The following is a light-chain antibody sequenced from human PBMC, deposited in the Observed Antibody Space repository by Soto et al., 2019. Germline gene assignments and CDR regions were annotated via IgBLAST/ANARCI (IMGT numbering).Light chain of an antibody. Sequence: AIRMTQSPSSLSASTGDRVTITCRASQGISSYLAWYRQKPGKAPKLLIYAASTLQSGVPSRFSGSGSGTDFTLTISCLQSEDFATYYCQQYYSYPPGTFGQGTKVEIK. J-gene: IGKJ1*01. V-gene: IGKV1-8*01. CDR1: QGISSY. CDR3: QQYYSYPPGT. CDR2: AAS.